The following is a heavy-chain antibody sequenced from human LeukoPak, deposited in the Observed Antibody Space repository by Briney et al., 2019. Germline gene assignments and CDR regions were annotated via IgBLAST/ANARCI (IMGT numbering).Heavy chain of an antibody. J-gene: IGHJ4*02. CDR1: GFTFSSYW. CDR2: TNRDGSST. Sequence: GGSLRLSCVASGFTFSSYWMHWVRQAPGKGLVWVSRTNRDGSSTSYADSVKGRFTISRDNSKNTLYLQMNSLRAEDTALYYCAKSDYYDSSGHPSSLEYWGQGTLVTVSS. D-gene: IGHD3-22*01. V-gene: IGHV3-74*01. CDR3: AKSDYYDSSGHPSSLEY.